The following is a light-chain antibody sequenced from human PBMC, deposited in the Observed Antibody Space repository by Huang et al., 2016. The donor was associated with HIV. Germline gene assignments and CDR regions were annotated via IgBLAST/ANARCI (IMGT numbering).Light chain of an antibody. CDR1: QSVLYSSNNKNY. J-gene: IGKJ1*01. Sequence: DIVMTQSPDSLAVSLGERATIKCRSSQSVLYSSNNKNYLAWFQQKPGQAPRLLIYWASPRESGVPDRFSGSGSGTDFTLTISSLEAEDAAVYYCQQYYSIPKTFGQGTKVEIK. CDR2: WAS. CDR3: QQYYSIPKT. V-gene: IGKV4-1*01.